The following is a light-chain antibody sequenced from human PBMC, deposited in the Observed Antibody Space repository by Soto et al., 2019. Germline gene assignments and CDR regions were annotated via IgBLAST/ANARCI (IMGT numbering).Light chain of an antibody. V-gene: IGKV1-39*01. J-gene: IGKJ1*01. CDR1: ESIRNN. Sequence: DIQMTQSPSSLSASVGDRVTITCRASESIRNNLNWYQQKPGKAPKLLIYAASTLQSGVPSRFSGGGSGTEFTLTSSSLQPENFTTYDFQQTYSTPSGAIGQGTKVE. CDR2: AAS. CDR3: QQTYSTPSGA.